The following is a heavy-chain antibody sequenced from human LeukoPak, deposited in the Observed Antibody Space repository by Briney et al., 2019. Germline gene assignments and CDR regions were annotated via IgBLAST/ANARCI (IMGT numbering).Heavy chain of an antibody. V-gene: IGHV1-2*02. CDR1: GYTYTGYY. CDR3: ARGGKLWLIPVDY. D-gene: IGHD5-18*01. CDR2: INPNSGGT. J-gene: IGHJ4*02. Sequence: ASVTVSCKASGYTYTGYYMHWVRQAPGQGLEWMGWINPNSGGTNNAQKFQGGVTMTRDTSISTAYMELSRLRSDDTAVYYCARGGKLWLIPVDYWGQGTLVTVSS.